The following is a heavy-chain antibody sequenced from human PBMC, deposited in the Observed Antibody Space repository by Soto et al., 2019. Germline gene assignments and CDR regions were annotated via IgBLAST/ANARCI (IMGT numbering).Heavy chain of an antibody. CDR3: ASWTTELPDGQFDP. J-gene: IGHJ5*02. D-gene: IGHD1-7*01. Sequence: SETLSLTCAVSSGSISSSNWWSWVRQPPGKGLEWIGEIYHSGSTNYNPSLKGRVTISVDNSKNQFSLKLSSVTAADTAVYYCASWTTELPDGQFDPWGQGTLVTVSS. CDR2: IYHSGST. V-gene: IGHV4-4*02. CDR1: SGSISSSNW.